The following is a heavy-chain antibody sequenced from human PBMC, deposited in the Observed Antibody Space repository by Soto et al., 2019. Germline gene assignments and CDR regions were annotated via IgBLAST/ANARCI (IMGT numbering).Heavy chain of an antibody. V-gene: IGHV3-30-3*01. D-gene: IGHD6-19*01. CDR2: ISYDGSNK. Sequence: QVQLVESGGGVVQPGRSLRLSCAASGFTFSSYAMHWVRQAPGKGLEWVAVISYDGSNKYYADSVKGRFTISRDNSKNTLYLQMNSLRAEDTAVYYCARDSSGWYDLDYWGQGTLVTVSS. CDR1: GFTFSSYA. J-gene: IGHJ4*02. CDR3: ARDSSGWYDLDY.